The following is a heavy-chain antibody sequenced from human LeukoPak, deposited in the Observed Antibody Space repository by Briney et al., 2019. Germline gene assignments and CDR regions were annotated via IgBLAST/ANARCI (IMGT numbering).Heavy chain of an antibody. CDR2: INAGNGNT. V-gene: IGHV1-3*01. Sequence: ASEKVSCKASGYTFTSYAMHWVRQAPGQRLEWMGWINAGNGNTKYSQKFQGRVTITRDTSASTAYMELSSLRSEDTAVYYCARGLVVVAAPTDYWGQGTLVTVSS. J-gene: IGHJ4*02. CDR3: ARGLVVVAAPTDY. CDR1: GYTFTSYA. D-gene: IGHD2-15*01.